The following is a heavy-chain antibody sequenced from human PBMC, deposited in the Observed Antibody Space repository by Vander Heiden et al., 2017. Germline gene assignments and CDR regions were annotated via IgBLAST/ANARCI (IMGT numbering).Heavy chain of an antibody. Sequence: EVQLEESGGGLVQPGRSLRLSCTASGSSFHDYSLRWFRQAPGKGLEWVGFIRKRAFGGTTEYAASVKGRFTLSWDDSKNIAYLQMDSLNTEDTAIYYCTRDSTLARGGVLDHWGQRTLVTVSS. V-gene: IGHV3-49*03. CDR1: GSSFHDYS. CDR2: IRKRAFGGTT. D-gene: IGHD3-16*01. J-gene: IGHJ4*02. CDR3: TRDSTLARGGVLDH.